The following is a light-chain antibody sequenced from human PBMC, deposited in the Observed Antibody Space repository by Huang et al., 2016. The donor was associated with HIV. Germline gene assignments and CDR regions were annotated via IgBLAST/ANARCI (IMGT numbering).Light chain of an antibody. Sequence: DIQMTQSPSSLSASVGDRVTVTGRASQSISNYLSWSQQTPGNAPKLLIHSASTWQSGVPSRFSGGGSGTDFTLTISGLQPEDFASYFCQQSYSIPFTFGPGSTVDI. CDR3: QQSYSIPFT. J-gene: IGKJ3*01. V-gene: IGKV1-39*01. CDR2: SAS. CDR1: QSISNY.